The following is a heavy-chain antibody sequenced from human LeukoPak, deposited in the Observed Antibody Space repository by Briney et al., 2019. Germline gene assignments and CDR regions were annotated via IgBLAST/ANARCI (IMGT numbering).Heavy chain of an antibody. J-gene: IGHJ4*02. V-gene: IGHV1-46*01. CDR2: INPSGGST. CDR1: GHTFTSYY. Sequence: GASVKVSCKASGHTFTSYYMHWVRQAPGQGLEWMGIINPSGGSTSYAQKFQGRVTMTRDTSTSTVYMELSSLRSEDTAVYYCARVLHYYDSSGYYILGYWGQGTLVTVSS. CDR3: ARVLHYYDSSGYYILGY. D-gene: IGHD3-22*01.